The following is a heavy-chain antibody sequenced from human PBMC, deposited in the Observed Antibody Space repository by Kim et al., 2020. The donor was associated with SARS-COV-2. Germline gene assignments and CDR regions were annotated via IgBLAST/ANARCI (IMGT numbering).Heavy chain of an antibody. V-gene: IGHV3-7*01. J-gene: IGHJ3*02. CDR3: ARERTAAALLDAFDI. CDR2: IKQDGSEK. Sequence: GGSLRLSCAASGFTFSSYWMSWVRQAPGKGLEWVANIKQDGSEKYYVDSVKGRFTISRDNAKNSLYLQMNSLRAEDTAVYYCARERTAAALLDAFDIWGQGTMVTVSS. CDR1: GFTFSSYW. D-gene: IGHD6-13*01.